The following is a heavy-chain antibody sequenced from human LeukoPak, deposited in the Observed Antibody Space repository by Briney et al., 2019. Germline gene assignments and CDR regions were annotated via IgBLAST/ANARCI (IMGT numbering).Heavy chain of an antibody. CDR1: GGSIISSSYY. CDR3: ARAAPNYYYYYYMDV. V-gene: IGHV4-39*07. J-gene: IGHJ6*03. CDR2: IYYGGST. Sequence: SAALSLPCTVSGGSIISSSYYWGWSRQPPGKGLGWIGSIYYGGSTNYNPSLKSRVTISVDTSKHQFSLTLSSVTAADPAVYYCARAAPNYYYYYYMDVWGKGTTVTVSS.